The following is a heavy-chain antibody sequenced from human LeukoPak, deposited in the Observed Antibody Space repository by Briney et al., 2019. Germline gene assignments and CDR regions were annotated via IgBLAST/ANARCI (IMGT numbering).Heavy chain of an antibody. CDR1: GGSISTYY. J-gene: IGHJ4*02. V-gene: IGHV4-59*01. CDR2: IYHSGST. D-gene: IGHD5-12*01. Sequence: SETLSLTCTLSGGSISTYYWSWIRQPPGKGLEWIGYIYHSGSTNYNPSLKSRVTISVDTSKNRFSLKLSSVTAADTAVYHCARGGGYASPIGYWGQGALVTVSS. CDR3: ARGGGYASPIGY.